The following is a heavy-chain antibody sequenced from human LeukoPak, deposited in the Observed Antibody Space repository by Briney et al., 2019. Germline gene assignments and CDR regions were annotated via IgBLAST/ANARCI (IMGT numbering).Heavy chain of an antibody. Sequence: GGSLRLSCAASGFTFSSYWMNWARQAPGKGLEWVASINHNGNVNYYVDSVKGRFTISRDNAKSSLYLQMSNLRADDTAVYYCARAGMTTVTPLGYWGQGTLVTVSS. CDR1: GFTFSSYW. CDR2: INHNGNVN. V-gene: IGHV3-7*03. CDR3: ARAGMTTVTPLGY. J-gene: IGHJ4*02. D-gene: IGHD4-17*01.